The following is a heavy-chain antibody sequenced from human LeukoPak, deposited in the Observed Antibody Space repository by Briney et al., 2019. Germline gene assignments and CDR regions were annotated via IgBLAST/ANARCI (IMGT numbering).Heavy chain of an antibody. V-gene: IGHV3-48*03. J-gene: IGHJ4*02. D-gene: IGHD6-19*01. CDR1: GFTFSSYE. CDR2: ISSSGSTI. CDR3: ARYSSGWYTREY. Sequence: GGSLRLSCAASGFTFSSYEMNWVRQAPGKGLEWVSYISSSGSTIYYADSVKGRFTISRDNAKNSLYLQMSSLRAEDTAVYYCARYSSGWYTREYWGQGTLVTVSS.